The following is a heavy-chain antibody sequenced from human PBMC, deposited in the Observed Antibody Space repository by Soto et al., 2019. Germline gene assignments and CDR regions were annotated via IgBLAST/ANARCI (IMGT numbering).Heavy chain of an antibody. CDR1: GGSINSGDYY. CDR3: ARHRYSDSLREYYFDY. CDR2: LYYTGST. V-gene: IGHV4-30-4*01. D-gene: IGHD3-22*01. Sequence: SETLSLTCTVSGGSINSGDYYWSWIRQPPGKGLEWVGNLYYTGSTYYNPSLKSRLTISVDTSKKQFSLMVTSVTAADTAVYYCARHRYSDSLREYYFDYWGQGTPVTVSS. J-gene: IGHJ4*02.